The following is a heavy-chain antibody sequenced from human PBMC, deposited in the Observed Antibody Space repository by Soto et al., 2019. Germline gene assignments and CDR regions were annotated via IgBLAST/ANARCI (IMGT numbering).Heavy chain of an antibody. J-gene: IGHJ6*03. CDR3: AKDLLQLADRDYYYYMDV. Sequence: GGSLRLSCAASGFTFSNSWINWVRQAPGKGLEWVSGISWNSGSIGYADSVKGRFTISRDNAKNSLYLQMNSLRAEDTALYYCAKDLLQLADRDYYYYMDVWGKGTTVTVSS. CDR2: ISWNSGSI. D-gene: IGHD5-18*01. V-gene: IGHV3-9*01. CDR1: GFTFSNSW.